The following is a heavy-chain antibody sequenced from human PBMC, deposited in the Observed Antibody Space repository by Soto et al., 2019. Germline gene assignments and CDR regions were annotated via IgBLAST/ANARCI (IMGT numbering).Heavy chain of an antibody. CDR2: IKQDGSEK. CDR1: GFSFGSYW. D-gene: IGHD6-19*01. V-gene: IGHV3-7*04. CDR3: AGGTGWLVTA. J-gene: IGHJ5*02. Sequence: EVEMVESGGGSVQPGGSLRLSCAGSGFSFGSYWMNWVRQAPGKGLEWVANIKQDGSEKYYVDSVKGRFTTSRDNAKSSLYLPMNSLRAEDTAVYYFAGGTGWLVTAWGQGTQVIVSS.